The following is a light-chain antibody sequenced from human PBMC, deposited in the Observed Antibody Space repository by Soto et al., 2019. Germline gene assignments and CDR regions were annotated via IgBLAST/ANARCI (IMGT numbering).Light chain of an antibody. V-gene: IGLV2-14*01. Sequence: QSALTQSASVSGSPGQSITIACTGTSSDVGGYNYVSWYQQHPGKAPKLMIYEVSNRPSGVSNRFSASKSGNTASLTISGLRAEDEADYYCSSYTSSSTWVFGGGTQLTVL. CDR1: SSDVGGYNY. CDR3: SSYTSSSTWV. J-gene: IGLJ3*02. CDR2: EVS.